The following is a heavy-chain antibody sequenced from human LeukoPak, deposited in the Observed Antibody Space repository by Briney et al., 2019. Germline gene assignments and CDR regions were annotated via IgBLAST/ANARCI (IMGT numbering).Heavy chain of an antibody. Sequence: SETLSLTCTVSGGSISSYYWNWIRQPAEKGLEWIGRIYSSGSTNYNPSLKSRVTISVDTSKNQFSLKLSSVTAADTAVYYCASLYYYDSSGRRLSDAFDIWGQGTMVTVSS. CDR1: GGSISSYY. V-gene: IGHV4-4*07. CDR2: IYSSGST. CDR3: ASLYYYDSSGRRLSDAFDI. D-gene: IGHD3-22*01. J-gene: IGHJ3*02.